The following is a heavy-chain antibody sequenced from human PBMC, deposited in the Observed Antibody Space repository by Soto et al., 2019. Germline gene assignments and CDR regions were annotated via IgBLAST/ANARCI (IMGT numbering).Heavy chain of an antibody. CDR1: VGSFSSYP. D-gene: IGHD6-6*01. CDR3: ARGPIAYLSIAGPPYYYSYYGMDV. CDR2: IIPIFGTA. Sequence: SVKGACKASVGSFSSYPSSWGRQAPGQGLEWMGGIIPIFGTANYAQKFQGRVTITADESTSTAYMELSSLRSEDTAVYYCARGPIAYLSIAGPPYYYSYYGMDVWGQGTTVTVSS. V-gene: IGHV1-69*13. J-gene: IGHJ6*02.